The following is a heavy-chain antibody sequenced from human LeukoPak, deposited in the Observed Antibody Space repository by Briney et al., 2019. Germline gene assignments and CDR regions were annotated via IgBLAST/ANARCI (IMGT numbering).Heavy chain of an antibody. CDR2: IIPIFGTA. J-gene: IGHJ6*02. Sequence: SVKVSCKASGGTFSSYAISWVRQAPGQGLEWMGGIIPIFGTANYAQKFQGRVTITADESTSTAYMELSSLRSEDTAVYYCARGRYRQLVTERPYYYYYGMDVWGQGTTVTVSS. CDR1: GGTFSSYA. V-gene: IGHV1-69*01. CDR3: ARGRYRQLVTERPYYYYYGMDV. D-gene: IGHD6-6*01.